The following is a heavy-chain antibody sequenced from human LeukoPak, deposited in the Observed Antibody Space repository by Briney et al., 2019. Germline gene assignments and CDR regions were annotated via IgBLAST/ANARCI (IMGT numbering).Heavy chain of an antibody. CDR2: INPSGGST. Sequence: ASVKVSCKASGYTFTSCGISWVRQAPGQGLEWMGIINPSGGSTSYAQKFQGRVTMTRDTSTSTVYMELSSLRSEDTAVYYCATIHSSSWYPFDYWGQGTLVTVSS. D-gene: IGHD6-13*01. CDR3: ATIHSSSWYPFDY. CDR1: GYTFTSCG. J-gene: IGHJ4*02. V-gene: IGHV1-46*01.